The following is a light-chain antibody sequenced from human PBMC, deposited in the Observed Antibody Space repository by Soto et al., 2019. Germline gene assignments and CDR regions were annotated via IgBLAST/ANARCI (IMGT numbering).Light chain of an antibody. CDR2: DAS. CDR3: QQYNSYWT. Sequence: IQMTPSPATLSASVGDSVTITCRASQSISSWLTRYQQQPAKAPKLLIYDASSLESGVPSRFSGSGSGTEFTLTISSLQPDDFATYYCQQYNSYWTFGQGTKVDIK. V-gene: IGKV1-5*01. J-gene: IGKJ1*01. CDR1: QSISSW.